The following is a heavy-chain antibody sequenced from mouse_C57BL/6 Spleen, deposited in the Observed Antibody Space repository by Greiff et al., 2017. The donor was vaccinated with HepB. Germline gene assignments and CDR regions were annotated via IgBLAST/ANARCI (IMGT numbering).Heavy chain of an antibody. CDR2: ISSGSSTI. CDR1: GFTFSDYG. Sequence: EVQGVESGGGLVKPGGSLKLSCAASGFTFSDYGMHWVRQAPEKGLEWVANISSGSSTIYYADTVKGRFTISRDNAKNTLFLQMTSLRSEDTAMYYCARAFYSNYFYYFDYWGQGTTLTVSS. CDR3: ARAFYSNYFYYFDY. D-gene: IGHD2-5*01. J-gene: IGHJ2*01. V-gene: IGHV5-17*01.